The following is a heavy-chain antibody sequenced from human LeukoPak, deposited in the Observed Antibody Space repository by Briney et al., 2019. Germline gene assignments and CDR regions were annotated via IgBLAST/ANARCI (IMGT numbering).Heavy chain of an antibody. D-gene: IGHD2-2*01. Sequence: GSLRLSCAASGFTFNSYAMNWVRQAPGKGLEWVSIISGSGGSTSYADSVKGRFTISRDNSKNTLSLQMNSLRAEDTAVYYCAKGCCSSEGFDPWGQGTLVTVSS. CDR2: ISGSGGST. CDR3: AKGCCSSEGFDP. V-gene: IGHV3-23*01. J-gene: IGHJ5*02. CDR1: GFTFNSYA.